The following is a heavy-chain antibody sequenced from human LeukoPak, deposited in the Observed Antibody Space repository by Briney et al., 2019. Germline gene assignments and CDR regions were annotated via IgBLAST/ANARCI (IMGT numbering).Heavy chain of an antibody. J-gene: IGHJ3*02. Sequence: SETLSLTCTVSGASISSGGSYWSWIRQHPGRGLECIGYIYYSGSTYYNPSLKSRVTISVDTSKNQFSLKLSSVTAADTAVYYCARDRYSSGYPDAFDIWGQGTMVTVSS. CDR3: ARDRYSSGYPDAFDI. D-gene: IGHD3-22*01. CDR1: GASISSGGSY. CDR2: IYYSGST. V-gene: IGHV4-30-4*08.